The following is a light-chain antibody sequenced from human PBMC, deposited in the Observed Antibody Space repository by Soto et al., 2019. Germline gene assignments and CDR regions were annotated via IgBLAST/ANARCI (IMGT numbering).Light chain of an antibody. V-gene: IGLV2-8*01. CDR2: EVS. CDR1: SSDVGDYNY. CDR3: SSYAGSNNYVI. J-gene: IGLJ2*01. Sequence: QSALTQPPSASGSPGQSVTISCTGTSSDVGDYNYVSWYQQYPGKAPKLMIYEVSKRPSGVPDRFSGSKSGNTASLTVSGLQAEDEAYYYCSSYAGSNNYVIFGGGTKLTVL.